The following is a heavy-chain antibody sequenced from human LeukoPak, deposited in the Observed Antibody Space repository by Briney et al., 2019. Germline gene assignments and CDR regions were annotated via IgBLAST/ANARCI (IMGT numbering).Heavy chain of an antibody. Sequence: SETLSLTCTVSGGSISSGGYYWSWIRQHPGKGLEWIGYIYYSGSTYYNPSLKSRVTISVDTSKNQFSLKLSSVTAADTAVYYCARDGSRRGIDYRGQGTLVTVSS. CDR3: ARDGSRRGIDY. CDR2: IYYSGST. V-gene: IGHV4-31*03. D-gene: IGHD3-16*01. CDR1: GGSISSGGYY. J-gene: IGHJ4*02.